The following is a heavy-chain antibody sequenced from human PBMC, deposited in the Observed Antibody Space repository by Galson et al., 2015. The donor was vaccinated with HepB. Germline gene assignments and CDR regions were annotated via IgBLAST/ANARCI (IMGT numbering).Heavy chain of an antibody. Sequence: SLRLSCAASGFTFSSYSMNWVRQAPGKGLEWVSYISSSSSTIYYADSVKGRFTISRDNAKNSLYLQMNSLRAEDTAVYYCARAHMVRGPDAFDIWGQGTMVTVSS. CDR1: GFTFSSYS. CDR2: ISSSSSTI. V-gene: IGHV3-48*04. D-gene: IGHD3-10*01. J-gene: IGHJ3*02. CDR3: ARAHMVRGPDAFDI.